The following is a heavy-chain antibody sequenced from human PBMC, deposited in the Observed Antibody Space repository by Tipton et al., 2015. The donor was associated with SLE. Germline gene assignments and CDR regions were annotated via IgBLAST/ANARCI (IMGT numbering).Heavy chain of an antibody. D-gene: IGHD1-7*01. CDR3: ARGLAGTNFDY. J-gene: IGHJ4*02. V-gene: IGHV4-59*11. CDR1: GGSISSHY. CDR2: IFYSGST. Sequence: TLSLTCTVSGGSISSHYWSWIRQPPGKGLEWIGYIFYSGSTNYSPSLKSRVTISLDTSKTQFSLNLRSVTAADMAVYYCARGLAGTNFDYWGQGTLVTVSS.